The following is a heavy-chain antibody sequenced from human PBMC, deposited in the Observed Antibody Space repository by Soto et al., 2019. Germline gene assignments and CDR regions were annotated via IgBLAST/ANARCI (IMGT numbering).Heavy chain of an antibody. V-gene: IGHV3-66*01. CDR3: AREPRYCRGGSCSITGDAYDI. D-gene: IGHD2-15*01. J-gene: IGHJ3*02. CDR1: GFIVSDTY. CDR2: ISNRGDT. Sequence: EVQLVESGGGLVQPGGSLRLSCTASGFIVSDTYVNWVRQAPGKGLEWVSVISNRGDTHYADSVRGRFSLSRDISDNTLYLQMHNLRVEDTAVYYCAREPRYCRGGSCSITGDAYDIWGQGTMVTVSS.